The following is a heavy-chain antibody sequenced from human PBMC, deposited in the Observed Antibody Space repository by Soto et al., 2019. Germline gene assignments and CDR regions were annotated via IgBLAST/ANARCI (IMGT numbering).Heavy chain of an antibody. J-gene: IGHJ4*02. CDR1: GGSISSGNYY. D-gene: IGHD3-9*01. V-gene: IGHV4-30-4*01. Sequence: QVQLQESGPGLVKPSQTLSLTCTVSGGSISSGNYYWSWISQPPGKGLEWIGCIYYSGYTYYNPSLKSRVTRSVDTSKNQFSLKLSSVTAADTAVYYCALTGYYDVDYWGQGTLVTVSS. CDR2: IYYSGYT. CDR3: ALTGYYDVDY.